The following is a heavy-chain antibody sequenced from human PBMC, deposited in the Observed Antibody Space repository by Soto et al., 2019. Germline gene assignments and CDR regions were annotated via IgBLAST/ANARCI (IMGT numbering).Heavy chain of an antibody. CDR3: ARDYGQLSYFDY. J-gene: IGHJ4*02. Sequence: SETLSLTCTVSGGSISSYYWSWIRQPPGKGLEWIGYIYYSGSTNYNPSLKSRVTISVDTSKNQFSLKLSSVTAADTAVYYCARDYGQLSYFDYWGQGTLVTVSS. CDR2: IYYSGST. CDR1: GGSISSYY. D-gene: IGHD6-13*01. V-gene: IGHV4-59*01.